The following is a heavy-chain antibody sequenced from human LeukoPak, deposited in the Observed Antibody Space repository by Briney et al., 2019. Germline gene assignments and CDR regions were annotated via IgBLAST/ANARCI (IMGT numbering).Heavy chain of an antibody. Sequence: PGGSLRLSCAASGFTFSSYAMSWVRQAPGKGLEWVSVIYSGGSTYYADSVKGRFTISRDNSKNTLYLQMNSLRAEDTAVYYCASSLEWSYYYGMDVWGQGTTVTVSS. V-gene: IGHV3-66*02. CDR1: GFTFSSYA. D-gene: IGHD3-3*01. J-gene: IGHJ6*02. CDR3: ASSLEWSYYYGMDV. CDR2: IYSGGST.